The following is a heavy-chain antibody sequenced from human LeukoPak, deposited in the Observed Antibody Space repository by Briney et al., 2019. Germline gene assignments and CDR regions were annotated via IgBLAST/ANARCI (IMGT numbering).Heavy chain of an antibody. V-gene: IGHV3-48*03. Sequence: GGSLRLSCSASGCTFSSYEMNWVRQAPGKGLEWVSYISSSGGTIYYADSVKGRFTISRDNAKNSLYLQMNSLRAEDTAVYYCARDLSYCTITSCSYYYYGMDVWGRGTTVTVSS. D-gene: IGHD2-2*01. CDR1: GCTFSSYE. CDR2: ISSSGGTI. J-gene: IGHJ6*02. CDR3: ARDLSYCTITSCSYYYYGMDV.